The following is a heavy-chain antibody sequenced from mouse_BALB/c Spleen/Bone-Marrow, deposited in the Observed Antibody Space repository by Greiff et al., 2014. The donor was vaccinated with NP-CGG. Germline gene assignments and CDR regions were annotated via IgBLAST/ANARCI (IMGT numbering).Heavy chain of an antibody. CDR2: ISSGSSTI. V-gene: IGHV5-17*02. D-gene: IGHD2-4*01. CDR3: ARDDYDYAMDY. CDR1: GFTFSSFG. J-gene: IGHJ4*01. Sequence: EVMLVESGGGLVQPGGSRKLSCAASGFTFSSFGMHWVRQAPEKGLEWVAYISSGSSTIYYADTVKGRFTISRDNPKSTLFLQMTSLRSEDTAMYYCARDDYDYAMDYWGQGTSVTVSS.